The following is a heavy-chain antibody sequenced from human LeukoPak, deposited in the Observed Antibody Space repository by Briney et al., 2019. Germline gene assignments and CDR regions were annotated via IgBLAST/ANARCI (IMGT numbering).Heavy chain of an antibody. D-gene: IGHD3-10*01. CDR3: AKKKGITMIRGVTVGGYFDY. CDR1: GFTFSPYA. V-gene: IGHV3-23*01. J-gene: IGHJ4*02. Sequence: GGSLRLSCAASGFTFSPYAMRWVRQAPGKGLEWVSCISVFGASTYYADSVKGRFTISRDNSKDTLYLQMNSLRAEDTALYYCAKKKGITMIRGVTVGGYFDYWGQGTLVTVSS. CDR2: ISVFGAST.